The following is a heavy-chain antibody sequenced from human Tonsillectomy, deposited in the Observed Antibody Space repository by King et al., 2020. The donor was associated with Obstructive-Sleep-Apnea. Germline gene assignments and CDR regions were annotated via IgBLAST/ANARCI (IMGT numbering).Heavy chain of an antibody. CDR1: GFTFSGSA. CDR3: SRQGGDGYNSPGDY. CDR2: IRSKTNNFAT. J-gene: IGHJ4*02. D-gene: IGHD5-24*01. Sequence: VQLVESGGGSVQPGGSLKLSCAASGFTFSGSAMHWVRQASGKGLEWLGRIRSKTNNFATSYAASVKGKFTISRDDSKNTAYLQMNSLKTEDTAVYYCSRQGGDGYNSPGDYWGQGTLVTVSS. V-gene: IGHV3-73*02.